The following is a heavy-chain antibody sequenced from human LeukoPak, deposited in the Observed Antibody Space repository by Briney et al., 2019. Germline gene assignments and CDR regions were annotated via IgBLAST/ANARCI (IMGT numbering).Heavy chain of an antibody. CDR1: GFIFSSYG. J-gene: IGHJ6*03. V-gene: IGHV3-30*02. Sequence: PGGSLRLSCAASGFIFSSYGMHWVRQGPGKGLEWVAFTRYDGNIQQYADSVQGRFIISRDNSKNTLYLQMNSLKPEDTAVYFCANSPRNYYYYMDVWGKGTTVTVSS. CDR3: ANSPRNYYYYMDV. CDR2: TRYDGNIQ.